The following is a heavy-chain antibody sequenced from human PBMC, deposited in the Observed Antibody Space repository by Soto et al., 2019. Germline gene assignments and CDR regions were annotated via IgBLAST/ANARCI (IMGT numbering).Heavy chain of an antibody. D-gene: IGHD2-8*02. CDR3: AREKITGLFDY. CDR2: INHSGST. Sequence: QVQLQQWGAGLLKPSETLSLTCAVYGGSFSGYYWTWIRQPPGTGLEWIGEINHSGSTNYNPSLKSRVTISVDTYKNQFSLKLTSVTAADTAVYYCAREKITGLFDYWGQGNLVTVSS. J-gene: IGHJ4*02. CDR1: GGSFSGYY. V-gene: IGHV4-34*01.